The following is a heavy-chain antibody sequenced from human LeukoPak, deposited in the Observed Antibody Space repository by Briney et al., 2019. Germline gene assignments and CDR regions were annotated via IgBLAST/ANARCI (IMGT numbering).Heavy chain of an antibody. CDR2: IRSNAEGGTT. CDR3: TTRDYYDSK. J-gene: IGHJ4*02. Sequence: GGSLRLSCAASGFTFSSYAMSWVRQAPGKGLEWVGRIRSNAEGGTTDYAAPVKGRFTISRDDSKNTLYLQMNSLKTEDTAVYYCTTRDYYDSKWGQGTLVTVSS. CDR1: GFTFSSYA. D-gene: IGHD3-22*01. V-gene: IGHV3-15*01.